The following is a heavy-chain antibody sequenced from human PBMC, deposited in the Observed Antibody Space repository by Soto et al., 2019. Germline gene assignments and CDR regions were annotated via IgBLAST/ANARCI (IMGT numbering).Heavy chain of an antibody. J-gene: IGHJ6*02. CDR1: GGPMNNYY. Sequence: QVQLQESGPGLVKPSETLSLTCTISGGPMNNYYCSWFRQPRGQGLEWIGYMGYNGFTRYNPSLRXXVXXSLDTAKTQSSLNLSSVTAADTALYYCARQGFGELHGLVDVWGQGITVTVSS. D-gene: IGHD3-10*01. CDR2: MGYNGFT. V-gene: IGHV4-59*08. CDR3: ARQGFGELHGLVDV.